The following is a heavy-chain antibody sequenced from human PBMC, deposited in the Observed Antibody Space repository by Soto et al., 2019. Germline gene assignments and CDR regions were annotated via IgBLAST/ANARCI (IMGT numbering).Heavy chain of an antibody. D-gene: IGHD3-3*01. CDR3: ARGALRFLEWLLSDY. Sequence: VASVKVSCKASGYTFTSYYMHWVRQAPGQGLEWMGIINPSGGSTSYAQKFQGRVTMTRDTSTSTVYMELSSLRSEDTAVYYCARGALRFLEWLLSDYWGQGTLVTVSS. CDR2: INPSGGST. J-gene: IGHJ4*02. V-gene: IGHV1-46*01. CDR1: GYTFTSYY.